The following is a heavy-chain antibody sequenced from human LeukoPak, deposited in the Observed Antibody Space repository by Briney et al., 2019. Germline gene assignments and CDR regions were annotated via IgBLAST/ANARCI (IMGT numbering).Heavy chain of an antibody. D-gene: IGHD3-10*01. CDR1: GNSLTELS. CDR3: ASSSGIGTMIPDDTFDL. J-gene: IGHJ3*01. Sequence: ASVTVSCKVSGNSLTELSIHWVRQAPGKGLEWLGGFDHEAIETAYTQTLQGRLTMTEDTSADTAYMELKSLRSEDTAVYYCASSSGIGTMIPDDTFDLWGQGTMVTVSS. V-gene: IGHV1-24*01. CDR2: FDHEAIET.